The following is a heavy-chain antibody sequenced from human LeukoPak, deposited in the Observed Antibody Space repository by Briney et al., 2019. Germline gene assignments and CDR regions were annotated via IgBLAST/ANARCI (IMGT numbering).Heavy chain of an antibody. J-gene: IGHJ4*02. Sequence: GGSLRLSCAASGFTFTTYGLHWVRQAPGKGLEWVAAIASNGGSEYYADSVKGRFAISRDNSKNTLFLQMNSLRPDDTAVYYCAKRGHYSINWYHYFDYWGQGTLVTVSS. CDR3: AKRGHYSINWYHYFDY. V-gene: IGHV3-30*18. CDR1: GFTFTTYG. CDR2: IASNGGSE. D-gene: IGHD6-13*01.